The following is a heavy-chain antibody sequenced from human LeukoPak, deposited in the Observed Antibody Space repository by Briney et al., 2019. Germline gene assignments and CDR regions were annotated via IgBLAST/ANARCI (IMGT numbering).Heavy chain of an antibody. CDR3: AKVYPMRGYSYGN. CDR1: GFTFSSYA. D-gene: IGHD5-18*01. J-gene: IGHJ4*02. Sequence: GGSLRLSCAASGFTFSSYAISWVRQAPGKGLQWVSAISGSGGSTYYADSVKGRFTISRDNSKNTLYLQMNSLRAEDTAVYYCAKVYPMRGYSYGNWGQGTLVTVSS. CDR2: ISGSGGST. V-gene: IGHV3-23*01.